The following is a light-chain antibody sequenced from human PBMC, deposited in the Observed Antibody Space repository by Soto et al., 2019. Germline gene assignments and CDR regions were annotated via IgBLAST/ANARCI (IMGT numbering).Light chain of an antibody. V-gene: IGKV3-20*01. J-gene: IGKJ2*01. CDR3: QQYYSYPYT. CDR2: AAS. CDR1: QYMTRTY. Sequence: EIVLMQSPGTLSLSPGERATLSCRASQYMTRTYIAWYQQKPGQAPRLLIYAASNRATGIPDKFSGSGSGADYSLTISCLQSEDFATYYCQQYYSYPYTFGQGTKLEIK.